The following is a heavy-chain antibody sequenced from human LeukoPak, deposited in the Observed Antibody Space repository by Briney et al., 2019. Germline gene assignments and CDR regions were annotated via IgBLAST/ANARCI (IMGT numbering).Heavy chain of an antibody. J-gene: IGHJ5*02. CDR3: ARDRAAADP. V-gene: IGHV3-53*01. Sequence: GGSLRLSCAASGFTVSNYYMSWVRQAPGKGLEWVSDIYTDDRTYYANSVKGRFTISRDDSKNMLFLQMDSLRVEDTAVYYCARDRAAADPWGQGTLVTVSS. CDR1: GFTVSNYY. D-gene: IGHD6-13*01. CDR2: IYTDDRT.